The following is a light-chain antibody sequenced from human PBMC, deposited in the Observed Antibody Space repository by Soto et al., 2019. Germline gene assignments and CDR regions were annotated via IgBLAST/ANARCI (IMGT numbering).Light chain of an antibody. CDR2: AAS. Sequence: DIQMTQSPSSLSASVGDRVTITCRASQSISSYLNWYQQKPGKAPKVLIYAASNLQSGVPSRFSGSGSGTDFALTISSLQPEDFATYYCQQGYSTPITFGQGTRLENK. CDR1: QSISSY. CDR3: QQGYSTPIT. V-gene: IGKV1-39*01. J-gene: IGKJ5*01.